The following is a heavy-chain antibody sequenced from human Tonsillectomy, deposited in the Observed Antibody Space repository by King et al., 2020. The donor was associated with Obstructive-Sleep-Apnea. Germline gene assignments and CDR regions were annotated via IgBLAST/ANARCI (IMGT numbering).Heavy chain of an antibody. CDR3: TSIVVVVAARHYYYYGMDV. V-gene: IGHV3-49*03. D-gene: IGHD2-15*01. CDR1: GFTSDDYA. J-gene: IGHJ6*02. Sequence: VKLVESGGGLVQPGRSLRLSCTASGFTSDDYAMSWFRQAPGKGLEWVGFIRGKTYGGTTEYGASVKGRFTISRDDSKSIVYLQMNSLKTEDTAVYYCTSIVVVVAARHYYYYGMDVWGQGTTVTVSS. CDR2: IRGKTYGGTT.